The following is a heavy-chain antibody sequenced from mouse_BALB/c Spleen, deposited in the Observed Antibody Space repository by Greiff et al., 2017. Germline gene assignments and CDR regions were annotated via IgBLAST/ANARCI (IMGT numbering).Heavy chain of an antibody. CDR2: INSNGGST. V-gene: IGHV5-6-3*01. CDR3: ARDSVTTGFAY. CDR1: GFTFSSYG. J-gene: IGHJ3*01. D-gene: IGHD2-2*01. Sequence: VQGVESGGGLVQPGGSLKLSCAASGFTFSSYGMSWVRQTPDKRLELVATINSNGGSTYYPDSVKGRFTISRDNAKNTLYLQMSSLKSEDTAMYYCARDSVTTGFAYWGQGTLVTVSA.